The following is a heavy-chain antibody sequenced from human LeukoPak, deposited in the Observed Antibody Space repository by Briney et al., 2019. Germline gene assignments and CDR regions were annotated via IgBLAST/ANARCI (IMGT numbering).Heavy chain of an antibody. CDR3: AGYREYWDWHFDL. CDR2: VHSSGDT. CDR1: GGYISDYY. V-gene: IGHV4-59*01. D-gene: IGHD2-8*02. Sequence: SETLSLTCTISGGYISDYYWGWIRQPPGKGLEWIGYVHSSGDTNYNSSLNSRVTISLDTSKNDFSLKLTSVTAADTAVYYCAGYREYWDWHFDLWGRGAPVTVSP. J-gene: IGHJ2*01.